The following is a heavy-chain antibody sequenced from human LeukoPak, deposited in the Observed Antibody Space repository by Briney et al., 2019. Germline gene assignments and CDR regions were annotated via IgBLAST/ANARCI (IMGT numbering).Heavy chain of an antibody. J-gene: IGHJ5*02. CDR3: ARPPTQYNWNYAVNWFDP. Sequence: GASVKVSCKASGYTFTGYYMHWVRQVPGQGLEWMGWINPNSGGTNYAQKFQGRVTMTRDTSISTAYMELSRLRSDDTAVYYCARPPTQYNWNYAVNWFDPWGQGTLVTVSS. V-gene: IGHV1-2*02. D-gene: IGHD1-7*01. CDR1: GYTFTGYY. CDR2: INPNSGGT.